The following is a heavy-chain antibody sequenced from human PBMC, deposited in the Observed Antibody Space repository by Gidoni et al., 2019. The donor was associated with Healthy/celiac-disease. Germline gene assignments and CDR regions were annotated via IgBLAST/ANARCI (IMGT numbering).Heavy chain of an antibody. CDR1: GFTFGDYA. Sequence: EVQLVESGGGLVQPGRSLSLSCTASGFTFGDYAMSWVRQAPGKGLEWVGFIRSKAYGGTTEYAASVQGRFTISIDDSKSIAYLQMNSLKTEDTAVYYCTRDPQPAGGAFDIWGQGTMVTVSS. CDR3: TRDPQPAGGAFDI. CDR2: IRSKAYGGTT. V-gene: IGHV3-49*04. D-gene: IGHD2-2*01. J-gene: IGHJ3*02.